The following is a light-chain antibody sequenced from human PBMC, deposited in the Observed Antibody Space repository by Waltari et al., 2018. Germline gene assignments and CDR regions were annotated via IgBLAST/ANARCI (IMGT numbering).Light chain of an antibody. Sequence: DIVMTQSPLSLPVTPGEPASISCRSSQSLLHSNGRKYLEWYLQKPGQSPQLLIYLGSNRASGVPDRFSGSGSGTDFTLKISRVEAEDVGIYYCMQTLQTPLTFGPGTKVDIK. V-gene: IGKV2-28*01. CDR2: LGS. CDR3: MQTLQTPLT. J-gene: IGKJ3*01. CDR1: QSLLHSNGRKY.